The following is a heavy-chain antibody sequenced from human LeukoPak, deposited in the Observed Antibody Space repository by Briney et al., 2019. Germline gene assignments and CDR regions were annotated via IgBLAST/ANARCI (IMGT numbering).Heavy chain of an antibody. Sequence: SETLSLTCTVSGGSISNYYWSWIRQPPGKGLEWMGYIYYSGSTNYNPSLKSRVTISVDTSNNQLSLKLSSVTAADTAVYYCARTRDGYNSASPFDSWGQGTLVTVSS. CDR3: ARTRDGYNSASPFDS. D-gene: IGHD5-24*01. CDR2: IYYSGST. CDR1: GGSISNYY. V-gene: IGHV4-59*01. J-gene: IGHJ4*02.